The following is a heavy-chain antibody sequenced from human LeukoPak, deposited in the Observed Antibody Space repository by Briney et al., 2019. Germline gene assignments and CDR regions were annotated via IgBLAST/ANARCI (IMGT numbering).Heavy chain of an antibody. V-gene: IGHV1-18*01. D-gene: IGHD3-10*01. J-gene: IGHJ4*02. CDR3: ATLFSGYGSGSPLGY. CDR1: GYTFTSYG. CDR2: ISAYNGNT. Sequence: ASVKVSCKASGYTFTSYGISWVRQAPGQGLEWMGWISAYNGNTNYAQKLQGRVTMTTDTSTSTAYMELRSLRSDDTAVYYCATLFSGYGSGSPLGYWGQGTLVTVSS.